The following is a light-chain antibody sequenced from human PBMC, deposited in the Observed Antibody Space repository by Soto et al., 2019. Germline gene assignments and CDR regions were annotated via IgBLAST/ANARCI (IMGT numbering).Light chain of an antibody. CDR3: QQRAHWPLT. CDR1: QSVSSY. CDR2: DAS. Sequence: ETVLTQSPATLSLSPGERATLSCRASQSVSSYLAWYQQKPGQAPRLLIYDASNRATGIPARFSGSWSGTDFTLPISSLEPEDYAVYYCQQRAHWPLTFGQGTKLEIK. V-gene: IGKV3-11*01. J-gene: IGKJ2*01.